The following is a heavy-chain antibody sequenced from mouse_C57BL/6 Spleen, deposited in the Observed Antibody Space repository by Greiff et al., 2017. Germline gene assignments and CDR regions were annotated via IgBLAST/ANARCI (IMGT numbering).Heavy chain of an antibody. CDR3: ARYGSSHSYAMDY. J-gene: IGHJ4*01. Sequence: LKVSGPGILQSSQTLSLTCSFSGFSLSTSGMVVSWIRQPSGKGLEWLAHIYWDDDKRYNPSLKTRLTISKDTSRKQVFLKITSVDTADTATYYCARYGSSHSYAMDYWGQGTSVTVSS. CDR2: IYWDDDK. CDR1: GFSLSTSGMV. V-gene: IGHV8-12*01. D-gene: IGHD1-1*01.